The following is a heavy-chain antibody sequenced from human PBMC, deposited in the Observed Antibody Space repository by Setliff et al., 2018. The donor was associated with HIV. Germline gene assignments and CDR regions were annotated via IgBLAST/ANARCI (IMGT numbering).Heavy chain of an antibody. D-gene: IGHD2-21*02. V-gene: IGHV4-61*09. CDR2: IYTSGST. CDR1: GGSISSGSYY. J-gene: IGHJ2*01. Sequence: PSETLSLTCTVSGGSISSGSYYWNWIRQPAGKGLEWIGHIYTSGSTNYNPSLKSRVTISLDTSKNQFSLKLSSMTAADTAVYYCARDVGLCGVDCWPYFYFDLWGRGNLVTVSS. CDR3: ARDVGLCGVDCWPYFYFDL.